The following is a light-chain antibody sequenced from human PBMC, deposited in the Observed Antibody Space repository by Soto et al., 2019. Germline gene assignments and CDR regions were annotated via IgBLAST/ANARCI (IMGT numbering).Light chain of an antibody. Sequence: QSVLTQPPSASGSPGQSVTISCTGTSSDVGGYNSVSWYQQHPGKAPKLMIYEVNKRPSGVPDRFSASKSDNTASLTVSGLQAEDEADYYFSSYGGRKNLVFGGGTKVTVL. CDR2: EVN. V-gene: IGLV2-8*01. CDR1: SSDVGGYNS. CDR3: SSYGGRKNLV. J-gene: IGLJ2*01.